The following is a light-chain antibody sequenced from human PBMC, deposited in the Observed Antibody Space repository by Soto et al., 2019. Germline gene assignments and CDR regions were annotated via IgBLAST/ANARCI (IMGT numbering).Light chain of an antibody. Sequence: QSALTQPASVSGSPGQSITISCTGTSSDVGGYNYVSWYQQHPGKAPKLMIYEVSNRPSGVPDRFSGSKSGNTASLTVPGLQAEDEADYYCSSYAGSNNLVFGGGTKVTVL. CDR3: SSYAGSNNLV. V-gene: IGLV2-8*01. J-gene: IGLJ2*01. CDR2: EVS. CDR1: SSDVGGYNY.